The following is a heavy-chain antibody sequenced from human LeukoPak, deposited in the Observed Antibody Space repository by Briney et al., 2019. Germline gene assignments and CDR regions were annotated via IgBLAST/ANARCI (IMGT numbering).Heavy chain of an antibody. CDR1: GASISNHY. CDR2: VRHNGDT. D-gene: IGHD2/OR15-2a*01. J-gene: IGHJ4*02. CDR3: ARGSTRADDY. V-gene: IGHV4-59*11. Sequence: PSETLSLTCTVSGASISNHYWSWVRQSPGKGLEWIGYVRHNGDTNYNPSLKSRVATSVDTSRNQFSLTLYSVSAADTAVYYCARGSTRADDYWGQGTLVTVSS.